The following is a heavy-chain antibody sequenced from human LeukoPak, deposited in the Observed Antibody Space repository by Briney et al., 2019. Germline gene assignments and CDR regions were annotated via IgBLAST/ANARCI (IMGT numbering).Heavy chain of an antibody. D-gene: IGHD2-15*01. CDR3: TTRSPARYCSDGACYSSADY. Sequence: GGSLRLSCSASGFTFSSYAMHWVRQAPGKGLEWVGHIRSKADGGTPDYIAPVKGRFTISRDDSKDMLYLQMNSLNTEDTAMYYCTTRSPARYCSDGACYSSADYWGQGTLVTVSS. CDR1: GFTFSSYA. V-gene: IGHV3-15*07. J-gene: IGHJ4*02. CDR2: IRSKADGGTP.